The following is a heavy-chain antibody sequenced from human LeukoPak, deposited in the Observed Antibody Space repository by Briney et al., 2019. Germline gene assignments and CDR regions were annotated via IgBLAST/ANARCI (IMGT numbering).Heavy chain of an antibody. J-gene: IGHJ4*02. Sequence: SGGSLRLSCAASGFTFSSYSMNWVRQAPGKGLEWVSSISSSSSYIYYADSVKGRFTISRDNAKNSLYLQMNSLRAEDTAVYYCARDGRDQYCSSTSCYIGIYFDYWGQGTLVTVSS. CDR1: GFTFSSYS. CDR2: ISSSSSYI. V-gene: IGHV3-21*01. D-gene: IGHD2-2*01. CDR3: ARDGRDQYCSSTSCYIGIYFDY.